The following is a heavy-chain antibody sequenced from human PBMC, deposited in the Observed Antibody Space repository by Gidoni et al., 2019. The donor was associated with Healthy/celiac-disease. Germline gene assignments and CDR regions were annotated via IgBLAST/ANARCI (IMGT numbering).Heavy chain of an antibody. CDR3: ARSVCGGDCYTFDY. V-gene: IGHV3-33*01. Sequence: QVQLVEYGGGGVQPGRSLRLSCAASGFTVSSYGMHWVRQAPGKGLAWVAVLWYDGSNKYYADSVKGRFTISRDNSKNTLYLQMNSLRAEDTAVYYCARSVCGGDCYTFDYWGQGTLVTVSS. D-gene: IGHD2-21*02. CDR1: GFTVSSYG. CDR2: LWYDGSNK. J-gene: IGHJ4*02.